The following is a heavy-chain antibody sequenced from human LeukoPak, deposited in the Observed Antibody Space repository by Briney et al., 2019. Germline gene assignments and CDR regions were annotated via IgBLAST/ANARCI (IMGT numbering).Heavy chain of an antibody. V-gene: IGHV3-7*03. CDR2: IKQDGSEK. J-gene: IGHJ3*02. CDR3: AKEYPDYYAFDI. Sequence: PGGSLRLSCVASGSTFSSYWLGWVRQAPGKGLEWVANIKQDGSEKSYVDSVKGRFTITRDNAKNSLYLQMNSLRAEDTALYYCAKEYPDYYAFDIWGQGTMVTVSS. CDR1: GSTFSSYW. D-gene: IGHD3-10*01.